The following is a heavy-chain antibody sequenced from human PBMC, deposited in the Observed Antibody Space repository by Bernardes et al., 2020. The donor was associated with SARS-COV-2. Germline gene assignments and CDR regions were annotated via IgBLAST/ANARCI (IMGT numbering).Heavy chain of an antibody. Sequence: GGSLRLSCAASGFTVSSNYMSWVRQSPGKGLEWVSVICSGGSTYYADSVRGRFTISRDDSKNTLSLQMNSLRAVDTAIDYCARDYGAWYFDYWGQGTLVIFSS. J-gene: IGHJ4*02. CDR3: ARDYGAWYFDY. D-gene: IGHD4-17*01. CDR2: ICSGGST. CDR1: GFTVSSNY. V-gene: IGHV3-53*01.